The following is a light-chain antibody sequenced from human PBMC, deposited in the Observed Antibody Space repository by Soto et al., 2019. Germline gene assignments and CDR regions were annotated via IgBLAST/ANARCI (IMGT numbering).Light chain of an antibody. J-gene: IGKJ4*01. Sequence: EIVMTQSPATLSVSPGERATLSCRASQSVSSNLAWYQQKPGQAPRLLIYGASSRETGIPDRFSGGGSGTEFTLTISRLEPEDFAVYYCQQFSSYPLTFGGGTKVDIK. V-gene: IGKV3-15*01. CDR2: GAS. CDR3: QQFSSYPLT. CDR1: QSVSSN.